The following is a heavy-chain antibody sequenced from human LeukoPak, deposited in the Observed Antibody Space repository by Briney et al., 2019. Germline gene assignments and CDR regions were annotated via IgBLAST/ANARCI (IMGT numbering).Heavy chain of an antibody. D-gene: IGHD1-26*01. Sequence: ASETLSLTCTVSGGSLGSYYWSWIRQPPEKGLEWIGYIHYTGSTNYYPSLKSRVTISLDTSKSQFSLKLSSVTAADTAVYYCARSSRGLRPTFDFWGQGTLVTVSS. V-gene: IGHV4-59*01. CDR2: IHYTGST. J-gene: IGHJ4*02. CDR1: GGSLGSYY. CDR3: ARSSRGLRPTFDF.